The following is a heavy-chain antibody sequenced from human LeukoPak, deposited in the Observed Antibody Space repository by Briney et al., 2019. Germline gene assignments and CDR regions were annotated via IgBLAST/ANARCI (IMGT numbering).Heavy chain of an antibody. Sequence: ASVKVSCKASGYTFTGYYMHGVRQAPGRGREWMGWINPNSGGTNYAQTVQGRVTMTRDTSISTAYMELTRLRPDDPAVYSCARVATVSRTSEWHYWGQGTLVTVSS. CDR2: INPNSGGT. J-gene: IGHJ4*02. CDR1: GYTFTGYY. D-gene: IGHD2-2*01. CDR3: ARVATVSRTSEWHY. V-gene: IGHV1-2*02.